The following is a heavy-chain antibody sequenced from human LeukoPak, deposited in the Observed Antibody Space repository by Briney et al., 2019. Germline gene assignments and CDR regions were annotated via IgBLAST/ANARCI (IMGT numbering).Heavy chain of an antibody. V-gene: IGHV3-30-3*01. CDR2: ISYDGSNK. Sequence: PGGSLRLSCAASGSTFSSYAMHWVRQAPGKGLEWVAVISYDGSNKYYADSVKGRFTISRDNSKNTLYLQMNSLRAEDTAVYYCAREGIAAAGSHWGQGTLVTVSS. J-gene: IGHJ4*02. CDR1: GSTFSSYA. D-gene: IGHD6-13*01. CDR3: AREGIAAAGSH.